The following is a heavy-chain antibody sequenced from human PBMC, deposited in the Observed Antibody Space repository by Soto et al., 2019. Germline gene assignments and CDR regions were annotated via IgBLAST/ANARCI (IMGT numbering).Heavy chain of an antibody. V-gene: IGHV3-64*01. Sequence: EVQLVESGGGLVQPGGSLRLSCAASGFTFSSYAMHWVRQAPGKGLEYVSVITSNGGNTDYASSVKGRFTISRDNSKNTLYLQMGSLRAEEMAVYYCARRIPFGFGMDVWGQGTTVTGSS. CDR1: GFTFSSYA. D-gene: IGHD2-21*01. CDR3: ARRIPFGFGMDV. J-gene: IGHJ6*02. CDR2: ITSNGGNT.